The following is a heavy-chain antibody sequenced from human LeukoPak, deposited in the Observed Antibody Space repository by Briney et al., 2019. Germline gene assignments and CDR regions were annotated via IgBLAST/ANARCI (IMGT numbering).Heavy chain of an antibody. CDR3: AKPPRNAISY. J-gene: IGHJ4*02. Sequence: GGSLRLSCAASGFTFSSYAMSWVRQAPGKGLEWVSAISGSGGSTYYADSVKGRFTISRDNSKNTLYLQLNSRRAEDTAVYYCAKPPRNAISYWGQGTLVTVSS. CDR1: GFTFSSYA. CDR2: ISGSGGST. V-gene: IGHV3-23*01. D-gene: IGHD1-1*01.